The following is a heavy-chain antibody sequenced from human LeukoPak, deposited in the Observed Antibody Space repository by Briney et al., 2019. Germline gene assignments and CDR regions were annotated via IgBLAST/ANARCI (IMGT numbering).Heavy chain of an antibody. J-gene: IGHJ4*02. CDR1: GFNFSSYS. CDR2: ISGSGGST. CDR3: AKGRYDFWSGYLTD. V-gene: IGHV3-23*01. Sequence: GGSLRLSCAASGFNFSSYSMNWVRQAPGKGLEWVSAISGSGGSTYYADSVKGRFTISRDNSKNTLYLQMNSLRAEDTAVYYCAKGRYDFWSGYLTDWGQGTLVTVSS. D-gene: IGHD3-3*01.